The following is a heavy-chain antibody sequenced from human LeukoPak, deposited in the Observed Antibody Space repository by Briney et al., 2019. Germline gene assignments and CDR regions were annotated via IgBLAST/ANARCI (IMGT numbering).Heavy chain of an antibody. J-gene: IGHJ4*02. CDR1: GFTFSNYN. CDR3: AKIRSPHYYGSGSYFDY. V-gene: IGHV3-30*18. Sequence: GGSLRLSCAASGFTFSNYNMNWVRQAPGKGLEWVAVISYDGSNKYYADSVKGRFTISRDNSKNTLYLQMNSLRAEDTAVYYCAKIRSPHYYGSGSYFDYWGQGTLVTVSS. CDR2: ISYDGSNK. D-gene: IGHD3-10*01.